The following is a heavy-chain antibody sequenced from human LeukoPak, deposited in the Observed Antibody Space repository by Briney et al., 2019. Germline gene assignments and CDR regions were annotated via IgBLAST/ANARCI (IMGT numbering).Heavy chain of an antibody. CDR1: GGSFSGYY. Sequence: SETLSLTCAVYGGSFSGYYWGWIRQPPGKGLEWIGEINHSGSTNYNPSLKSRVTISVDTSKNQFSLKLSSVTAADTAVYYCARELAGTAFDYWGQGTLVTVSS. D-gene: IGHD1-1*01. CDR3: ARELAGTAFDY. CDR2: INHSGST. J-gene: IGHJ4*02. V-gene: IGHV4-34*01.